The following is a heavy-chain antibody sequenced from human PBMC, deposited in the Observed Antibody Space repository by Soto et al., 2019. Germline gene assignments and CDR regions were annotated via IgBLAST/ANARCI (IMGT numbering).Heavy chain of an antibody. D-gene: IGHD2-2*01. Sequence: EVQLVESGGGLVQPGGSLRLSCAASGFTFSSYWMSWVRQAPGKGLEWVANIKQDGSEKYYVDSVKGRFTISRDNAKNSLYLQMNSLRAADTAVYYCGRCTSTSCHLGSDYWGQGTLVTVSS. CDR1: GFTFSSYW. CDR3: GRCTSTSCHLGSDY. CDR2: IKQDGSEK. J-gene: IGHJ4*02. V-gene: IGHV3-7*01.